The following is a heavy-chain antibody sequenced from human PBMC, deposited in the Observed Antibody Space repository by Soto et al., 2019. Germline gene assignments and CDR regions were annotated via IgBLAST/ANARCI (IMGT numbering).Heavy chain of an antibody. J-gene: IGHJ3*02. Sequence: EVQLLESGGGLVQPGGSLRLSCAASGFTFSSYAMSWVRQAPGKGLEWVSAISGSGGSTYYADSVKGRSTLPRDNSKNTLFLQKNSLRAEEKAGYYCAKKKAKPRVDDAFDIWGQGTMGTVSS. CDR3: AKKKAKPRVDDAFDI. CDR1: GFTFSSYA. D-gene: IGHD2-21*01. CDR2: ISGSGGST. V-gene: IGHV3-23*01.